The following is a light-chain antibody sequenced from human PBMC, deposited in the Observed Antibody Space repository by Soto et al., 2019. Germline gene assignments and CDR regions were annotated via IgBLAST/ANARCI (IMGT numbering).Light chain of an antibody. J-gene: IGLJ1*01. CDR3: CSYVGRNTYV. V-gene: IGLV2-18*02. CDR2: DVS. Sequence: QSVLTQPASVSGSPGQSITVSCTGTSSDVGSYNRVSWYQQPPGTAPKLIIFDVSKRPSGVPNRFSGSKSGNTASLTISGLRAEDEADYYCCSYVGRNTYVFGTGTKVTVL. CDR1: SSDVGSYNR.